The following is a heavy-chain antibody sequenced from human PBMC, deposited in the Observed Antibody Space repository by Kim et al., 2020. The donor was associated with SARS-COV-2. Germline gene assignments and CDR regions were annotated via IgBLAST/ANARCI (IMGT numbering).Heavy chain of an antibody. D-gene: IGHD4-4*01. CDR2: ISGSGGST. CDR1: GFTFSSYA. J-gene: IGHJ2*01. Sequence: GGSLRLSCAASGFTFSSYAMSWVRQAPGKGLEWVSAISGSGGSTYYADSVKGRFTISRDNSKNTLYLQMNSLRAEDTAVYYCAKDSVEGEMTTLYFDLWGRGTLVTVSS. CDR3: AKDSVEGEMTTLYFDL. V-gene: IGHV3-23*01.